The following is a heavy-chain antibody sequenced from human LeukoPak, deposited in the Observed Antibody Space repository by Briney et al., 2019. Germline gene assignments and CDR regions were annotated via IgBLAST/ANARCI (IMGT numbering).Heavy chain of an antibody. CDR2: INPSGGST. J-gene: IGHJ4*02. D-gene: IGHD4-17*01. CDR1: GYTLTELS. Sequence: ASVKVSCKVSGYTLTELSMHWVRQAPGQGLEWMGIINPSGGSTSYAQKFQGRVTMTRDTSTSTVYMELSSLRSEDTAVYYCARDSHDYGDYEDYWGQGTLVTVSS. V-gene: IGHV1-46*01. CDR3: ARDSHDYGDYEDY.